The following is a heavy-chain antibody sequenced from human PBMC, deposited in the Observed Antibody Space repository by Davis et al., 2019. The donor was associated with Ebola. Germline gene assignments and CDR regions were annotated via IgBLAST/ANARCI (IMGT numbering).Heavy chain of an antibody. J-gene: IGHJ4*01. CDR1: GFIFDDYS. Sequence: SLKIPCAASGFIFDDYSMHWVRQAPGKGLQWVAGISWNSASIYYVDSVKGRFTISRDNGKNTLSLQMNSLRVEDTAVYYCVRDSGYYAHDYWGHGTLVTVSS. V-gene: IGHV3-9*01. CDR2: ISWNSASI. CDR3: VRDSGYYAHDY. D-gene: IGHD2-2*01.